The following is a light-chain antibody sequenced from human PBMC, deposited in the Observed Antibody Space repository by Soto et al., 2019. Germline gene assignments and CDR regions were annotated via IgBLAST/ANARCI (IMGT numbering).Light chain of an antibody. CDR2: KAS. CDR3: QQYNSYVYS. Sequence: GDTVNITCRASQSVSTWLAWYQQQAGKAPKVMIYKASTLQSGVPSRFSASGSGTEFTLTIRSLQPDDFATYYCQQYNSYVYSFGRGTKVEI. V-gene: IGKV1-5*03. J-gene: IGKJ2*03. CDR1: QSVSTW.